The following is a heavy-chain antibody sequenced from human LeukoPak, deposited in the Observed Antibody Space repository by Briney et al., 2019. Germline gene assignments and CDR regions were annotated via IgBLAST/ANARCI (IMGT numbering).Heavy chain of an antibody. Sequence: ASVKISCKASGYTFTSYYMHWVRQAPGQGLEWMGIINPSGGNANYAQKFQGRVTITADKSTSTAYMELSSLRSEDTAVYYCARDYFGSRSSSFDPWGQGTLVTVSS. D-gene: IGHD3-10*01. CDR3: ARDYFGSRSSSFDP. V-gene: IGHV1-46*01. J-gene: IGHJ5*02. CDR2: INPSGGNA. CDR1: GYTFTSYY.